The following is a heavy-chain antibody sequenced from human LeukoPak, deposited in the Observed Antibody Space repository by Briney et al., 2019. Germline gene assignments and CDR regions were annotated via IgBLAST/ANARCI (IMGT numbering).Heavy chain of an antibody. CDR1: GYTFTGYY. CDR2: INPNSGGT. V-gene: IGHV1-2*02. Sequence: ASVKASCQASGYTFTGYYMHWVRQPPGQGGEGMGWINPNSGGTNYAQKFQGRFTMTRDTSISTAYMELSRLRSDDTAVYYCASRYGSGSPNFDYWGQGTLVTVSS. CDR3: ASRYGSGSPNFDY. D-gene: IGHD3-10*01. J-gene: IGHJ4*02.